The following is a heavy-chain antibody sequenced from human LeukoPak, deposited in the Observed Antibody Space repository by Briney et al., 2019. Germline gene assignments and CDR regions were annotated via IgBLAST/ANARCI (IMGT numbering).Heavy chain of an antibody. D-gene: IGHD2-21*01. Sequence: GGSLRLSCAASGFTFRSFAMSWVRQAPGKGLEWVSGIIGSGRTTFYADSVKGRFTISRDNSNNTLYLQMNSLRAEDTAIYYCAKKEGDTYFSWYMDVWGKGTTVTVSS. J-gene: IGHJ6*03. V-gene: IGHV3-23*01. CDR3: AKKEGDTYFSWYMDV. CDR1: GFTFRSFA. CDR2: IIGSGRTT.